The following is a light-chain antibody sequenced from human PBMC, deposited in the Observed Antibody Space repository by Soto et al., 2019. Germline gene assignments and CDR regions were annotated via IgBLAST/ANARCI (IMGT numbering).Light chain of an antibody. J-gene: IGKJ3*01. Sequence: DIQLTQSPSSVSASVGERVTITCRASQGISHWVAWYQHKPGEAPKLLIHAASTLQRGVPSRFSGSGSGTEVTLTISSLQPEDFATYYCQQSNSFPLTFGPGTKVDGK. CDR2: AAS. V-gene: IGKV1D-12*01. CDR3: QQSNSFPLT. CDR1: QGISHW.